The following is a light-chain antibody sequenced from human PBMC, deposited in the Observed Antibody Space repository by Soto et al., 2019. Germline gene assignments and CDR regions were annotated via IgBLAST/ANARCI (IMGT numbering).Light chain of an antibody. J-gene: IGLJ1*01. CDR1: SSDVGGYNY. V-gene: IGLV2-14*01. CDR3: SSYSSSSTYV. CDR2: DVS. Sequence: QSALTQPASVSGSPGQSITISCTGTSSDVGGYNYVSWYQQHPGKAPKLMIYDVSNRPSGVSNRFSGSKSGNTASLTISGLQAEFEADYYCSSYSSSSTYVFGTGNKVTVL.